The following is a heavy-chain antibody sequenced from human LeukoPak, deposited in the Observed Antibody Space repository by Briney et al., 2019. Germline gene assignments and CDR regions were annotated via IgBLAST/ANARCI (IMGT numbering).Heavy chain of an antibody. CDR1: GGSISSSSYY. Sequence: SETLSLTCTVSGGSISSSSYYWGWIRQPPGKGLEWIGSIYYSGSTYYNPSLKSRVTISVDTSKNQFSLKLSSVTAADTAVYYCARDLTLAYYYDSSGYYHDAFDIWGQGTMVTVSS. D-gene: IGHD3-22*01. CDR2: IYYSGST. CDR3: ARDLTLAYYYDSSGYYHDAFDI. V-gene: IGHV4-39*07. J-gene: IGHJ3*02.